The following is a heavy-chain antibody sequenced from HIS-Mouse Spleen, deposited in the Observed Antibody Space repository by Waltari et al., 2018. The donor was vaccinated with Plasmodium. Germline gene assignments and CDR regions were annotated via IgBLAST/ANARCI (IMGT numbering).Heavy chain of an antibody. CDR2: ISSSSSYI. CDR3: AREDILTGYYNDYWYFDL. CDR1: GFTFSSYR. J-gene: IGHJ2*01. D-gene: IGHD3-9*01. V-gene: IGHV3-21*01. Sequence: EVQLVESGGGLVKPGGSLRLSCAASGFTFSSYRMNWVRQAPGKGLGWCPTISSSSSYIYYADSVKGRFTSSRDNAKNSLYLQMNSLRAEDTAVYYCAREDILTGYYNDYWYFDLWGRGTLVTVSS.